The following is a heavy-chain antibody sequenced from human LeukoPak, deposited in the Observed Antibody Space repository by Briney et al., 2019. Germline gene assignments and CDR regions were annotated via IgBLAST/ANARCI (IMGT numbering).Heavy chain of an antibody. CDR1: GFTVSSNY. V-gene: IGHV3-53*01. J-gene: IGHJ4*02. CDR3: AKDWVGHSGSYSRGPFDY. D-gene: IGHD1-26*01. Sequence: GGSLRLSCAASGFTVSSNYMSWVRQAPGKGPEWVSVIYSGGSTYYADSVKGRFTISRDNSKNTLYLQMNSLRAEDTAVYYCAKDWVGHSGSYSRGPFDYWGQGTLVTVSS. CDR2: IYSGGST.